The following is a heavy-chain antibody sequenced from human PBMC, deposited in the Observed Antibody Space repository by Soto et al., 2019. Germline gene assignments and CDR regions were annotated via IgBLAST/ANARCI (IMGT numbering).Heavy chain of an antibody. CDR2: ISAYNGNT. CDR1: GYTFTSAG. J-gene: IGHJ4*02. Sequence: QVQLVQSGAEVKNPGTSVKVSCKTSGYTFTSAGISWVRQAPGQGLEWMGWISAYNGNTKYAQKVQGRVTMTTDTSTSTAYMELRSLTSDDTAVYYCARDLEGSGSYYTDYWGQGTLVTVAA. D-gene: IGHD3-10*01. V-gene: IGHV1-18*01. CDR3: ARDLEGSGSYYTDY.